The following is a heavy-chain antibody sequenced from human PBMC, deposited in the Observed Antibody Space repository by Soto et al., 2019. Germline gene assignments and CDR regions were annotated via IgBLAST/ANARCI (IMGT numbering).Heavy chain of an antibody. V-gene: IGHV4-39*01. CDR3: ARRIVLAGSNCLDH. J-gene: IGHJ5*02. CDR1: GGSISSSSYY. CDR2: IYYSGST. D-gene: IGHD6-19*01. Sequence: SETLSLTCTVSGGSISSSSYYWAWIRQPPGKGLEWIGSIYYSGSTYYNPSLKSRVTIFVDTSKNQFSLKVSSVTAADTAVYYCARRIVLAGSNCLDHWGQGTQVTVSS.